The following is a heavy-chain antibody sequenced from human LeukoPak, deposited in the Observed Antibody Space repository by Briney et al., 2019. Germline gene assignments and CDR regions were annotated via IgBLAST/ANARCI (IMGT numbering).Heavy chain of an antibody. CDR1: GGSISSSSFY. Sequence: SETLSLTCSVSGGSISSSSFYWAWIRKPPGKGLEWIGSIYYSGSTYYNPSLKSRVAISVDTSKNQYSLKLSSVTAADTAVYYCARLVGAWGYWGQGTLVTVSS. J-gene: IGHJ4*02. CDR2: IYYSGST. CDR3: ARLVGAWGY. V-gene: IGHV4-39*01. D-gene: IGHD1-26*01.